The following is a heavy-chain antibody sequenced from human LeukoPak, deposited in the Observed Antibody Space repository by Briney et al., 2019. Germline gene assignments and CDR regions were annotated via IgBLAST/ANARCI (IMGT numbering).Heavy chain of an antibody. CDR3: ARGKPWGYYGSGSYRAMAFDP. J-gene: IGHJ5*02. CDR2: INHSGST. D-gene: IGHD3-10*01. V-gene: IGHV4-34*01. Sequence: SDTLSLTCAVYGGSFSGYYWSWLRQPPGKGLEWIGEINHSGSTNYNPSLKSRVTISVDTSKNQFSLKLSSVTAADTAVYYCARGKPWGYYGSGSYRAMAFDPWSQGTLVTVSS. CDR1: GGSFSGYY.